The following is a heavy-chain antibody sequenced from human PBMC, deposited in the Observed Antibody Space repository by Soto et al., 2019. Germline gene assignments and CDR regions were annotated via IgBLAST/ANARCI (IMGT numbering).Heavy chain of an antibody. CDR3: ATDLHSGSYYDWFDP. D-gene: IGHD1-26*01. CDR2: FDPEDGET. CDR1: GYTLTELS. V-gene: IGHV1-24*01. Sequence: ASVKVSCKVSGYTLTELSMHWVRQAPGKGLERMGGFDPEDGETIYAQKFQGRVTMTEDTSTDTAYMELSSLRSEDTAVYYCATDLHSGSYYDWFDPWGQGTLVTVSS. J-gene: IGHJ5*02.